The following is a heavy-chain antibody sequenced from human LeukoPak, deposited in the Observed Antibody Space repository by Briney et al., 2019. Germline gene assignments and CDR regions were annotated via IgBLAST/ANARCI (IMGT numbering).Heavy chain of an antibody. V-gene: IGHV4-34*01. D-gene: IGHD1-26*01. J-gene: IGHJ6*03. CDR1: GGSFSGYY. CDR2: INHSGST. CDR3: ARDGVGSGANYYYYMDV. Sequence: PSETLSLTCAVYGGSFSGYYWSWIRQPPGKGLEWIGEINHSGSTNYNPSLKSRVTISVDTSKNQFSLKLSSVTAADTAVYYCARDGVGSGANYYYYMDVWGKGTTVTISS.